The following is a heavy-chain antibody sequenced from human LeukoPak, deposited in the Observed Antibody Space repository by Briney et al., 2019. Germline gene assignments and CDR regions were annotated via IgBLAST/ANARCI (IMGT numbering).Heavy chain of an antibody. Sequence: PGGSLRLSCAASGFMFSSYWMHWVRQAPGKGLVWVSRISDGGTIIYADSVKGRFTISRDNAKNTLYLQMDSLRAEDTAVYYCARDLIAARPYDGIDTWGQGTMVTVSS. CDR3: ARDLIAARPYDGIDT. J-gene: IGHJ3*02. CDR1: GFMFSSYW. CDR2: ISDGGTI. V-gene: IGHV3-74*01. D-gene: IGHD6-6*01.